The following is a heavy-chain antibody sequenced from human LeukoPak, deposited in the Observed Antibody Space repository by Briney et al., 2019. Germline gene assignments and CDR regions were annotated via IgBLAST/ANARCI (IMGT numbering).Heavy chain of an antibody. J-gene: IGHJ4*02. CDR3: ARGNLVATLYFDY. CDR2: IYYSGYT. D-gene: IGHD5-12*01. CDR1: GGSISTYY. V-gene: IGHV4-59*01. Sequence: SETLSLTCTVSGGSISTYYWSWFRQPPGKGLEWIGYIYYSGYTNYIPSLKSRVTISLDTSKNQFSLSLSSVTAADTAVYYCARGNLVATLYFDYWGQGALVTVSS.